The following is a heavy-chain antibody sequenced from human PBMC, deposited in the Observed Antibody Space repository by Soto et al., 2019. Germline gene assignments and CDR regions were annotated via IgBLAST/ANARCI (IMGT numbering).Heavy chain of an antibody. Sequence: PGGSLRLSCAASGFTFSSYGMHWVRQAPGKGLEWVAVISYDGSNNYYADSVKGRFTISRDNPKNTPYLQMNSLRAEDTAVYYCAEDVLRVVAATRVCYDNGLDVWGQGTTVTVSS. CDR1: GFTFSSYG. J-gene: IGHJ6*02. CDR2: ISYDGSNN. D-gene: IGHD2-15*01. V-gene: IGHV3-30*18. CDR3: AEDVLRVVAATRVCYDNGLDV.